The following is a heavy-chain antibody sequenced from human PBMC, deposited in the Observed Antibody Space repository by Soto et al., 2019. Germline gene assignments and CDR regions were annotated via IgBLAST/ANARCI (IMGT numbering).Heavy chain of an antibody. CDR3: ARDMGYAVAGSFDP. J-gene: IGHJ5*02. Sequence: GGSLRLACAASGFTFSDYYMSWIRQAPGKGLEWVSYISSSGSTIYYADSVKGRFTISRDNAKNSLYLQMNSLRAEDTAVYYCARDMGYAVAGSFDPWGQGTLVTVSS. CDR2: ISSSGSTI. V-gene: IGHV3-11*01. D-gene: IGHD6-19*01. CDR1: GFTFSDYY.